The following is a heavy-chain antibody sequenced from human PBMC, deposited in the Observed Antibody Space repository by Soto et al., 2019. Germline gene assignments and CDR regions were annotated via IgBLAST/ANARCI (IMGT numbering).Heavy chain of an antibody. J-gene: IGHJ6*02. CDR1: GFTFNSYG. CDR3: ARPLVAPVAGPYYYGMDV. V-gene: IGHV3-33*01. D-gene: IGHD6-19*01. CDR2: IWYDGNTK. Sequence: GGSLRLSCAASGFTFNSYGFNWVRQAPGKGLEWVAVIWYDGNTKYYADSVKGRFTISRDNLKNTLYLQMNSLTAEDTAVYYCARPLVAPVAGPYYYGMDVWGQGTAVTVSS.